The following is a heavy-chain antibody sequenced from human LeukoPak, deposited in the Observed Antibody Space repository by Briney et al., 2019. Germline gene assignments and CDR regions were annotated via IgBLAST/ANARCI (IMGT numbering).Heavy chain of an antibody. CDR3: ARSYLGTITPGTVNY. D-gene: IGHD5-24*01. Sequence: ASVKVSCSASGYPFTNYGIAWVRQAPGEGLEGMGWISGYQGSTKYAQNFQGRVTMTIHTSTSTAYMDLGSLRSHDTAIYFCARSYLGTITPGTVNYCGQGPLVAVSS. CDR2: ISGYQGST. CDR1: GYPFTNYG. J-gene: IGHJ4*02. V-gene: IGHV1-18*01.